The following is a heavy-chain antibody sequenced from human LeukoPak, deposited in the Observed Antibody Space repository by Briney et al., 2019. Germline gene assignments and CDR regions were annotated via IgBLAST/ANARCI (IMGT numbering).Heavy chain of an antibody. Sequence: ASVKVSCKASGYTFTGYYIHWVRQAPGQGLEWMGWINPNSGGTDYAQKFQGRVTMTRDTSISTGYMDLTRLTSDDTAVYYCALGEYCSGDSCWNYYFHYWGQGTLVTVSS. J-gene: IGHJ4*02. V-gene: IGHV1-2*02. CDR3: ALGEYCSGDSCWNYYFHY. CDR2: INPNSGGT. D-gene: IGHD2-15*01. CDR1: GYTFTGYY.